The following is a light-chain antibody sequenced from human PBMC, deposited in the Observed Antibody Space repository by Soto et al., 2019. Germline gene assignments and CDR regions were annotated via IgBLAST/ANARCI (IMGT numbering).Light chain of an antibody. CDR2: GAS. J-gene: IGKJ2*01. V-gene: IGKV1-6*01. CDR3: LQDYNYPYT. Sequence: AIQMTQSPSSLSASVGDRVTITCRASQGIRNELGWYQQKPGKAPKLLIYGASSLQSGVPSRFSGSGSGTDFTLTISSLQSEDCATYYCLQDYNYPYTFGQGTKLEIK. CDR1: QGIRNE.